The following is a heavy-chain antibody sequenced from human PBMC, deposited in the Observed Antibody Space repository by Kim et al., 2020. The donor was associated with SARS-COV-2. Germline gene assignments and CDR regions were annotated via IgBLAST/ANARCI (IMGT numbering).Heavy chain of an antibody. CDR2: INHSGST. Sequence: SETLSLTCAVYGGSFSGYYWSWIHQPPGKGLEWIGEINHSGSTNYNPSLKSRVTISVDTSKNQFSLKLSSVTAADTAVYYCARARELRYNWTPGGWFDPWGQGTLVTVSS. J-gene: IGHJ5*02. D-gene: IGHD1-20*01. V-gene: IGHV4-34*01. CDR3: ARARELRYNWTPGGWFDP. CDR1: GGSFSGYY.